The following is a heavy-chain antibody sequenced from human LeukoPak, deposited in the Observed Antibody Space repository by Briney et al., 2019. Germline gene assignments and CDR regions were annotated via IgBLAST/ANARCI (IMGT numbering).Heavy chain of an antibody. V-gene: IGHV4-34*01. J-gene: IGHJ6*03. CDR2: INHSGRT. Sequence: PSETLSLTCAVYGGSFSGYYWSWIRQPPGKGLEWIGEINHSGRTNYNPSLKSRVTISVDTSKNQFSLKLSSVTAADTAVYYCARGAGYSSSSGSSDYYYYYYMDVWGKGTTVTVSS. CDR3: ARGAGYSSSSGSSDYYYYYYMDV. CDR1: GGSFSGYY. D-gene: IGHD6-6*01.